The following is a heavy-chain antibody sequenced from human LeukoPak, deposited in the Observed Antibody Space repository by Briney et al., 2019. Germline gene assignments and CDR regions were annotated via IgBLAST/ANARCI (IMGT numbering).Heavy chain of an antibody. J-gene: IGHJ6*03. Sequence: PGGSLRLSCAASEFSVGSNYMTWVRQAPGKGLEWVSLIYSGGSTYYADSVKGRFTISRDNSKNTLYLQMNSLRAEDTAVYYCARAIYCSGGSCYSYYMDVWGKGTTVTVSS. CDR1: EFSVGSNY. D-gene: IGHD2-15*01. V-gene: IGHV3-66*01. CDR2: IYSGGST. CDR3: ARAIYCSGGSCYSYYMDV.